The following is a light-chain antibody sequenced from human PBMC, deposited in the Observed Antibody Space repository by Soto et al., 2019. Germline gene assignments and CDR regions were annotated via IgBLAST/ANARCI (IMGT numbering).Light chain of an antibody. CDR2: AAS. Sequence: DIQMTQSPSSLSASVGDRVAITCRASQSISYFLNWYQQKPGKAPKLLIYAASSLQSGVPSRFSGSGSGTDFTLTISSLQPEDFATYYCQQGYSTPPTFGQGTKVDIK. CDR3: QQGYSTPPT. CDR1: QSISYF. V-gene: IGKV1-39*01. J-gene: IGKJ1*01.